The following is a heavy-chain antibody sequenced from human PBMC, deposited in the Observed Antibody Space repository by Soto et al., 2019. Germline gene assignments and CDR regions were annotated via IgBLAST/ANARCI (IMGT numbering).Heavy chain of an antibody. Sequence: QVQLVESGGGVVQPGRSLRLSCAASGFTFSSYAMHWVRQAPGKGLEWVAVISYDGSNKYCADSVKGRFTISRDNSKNTLYLQMNSLRAEDTAVYYCAREASYGSGSYSIYYYYGMDVCGQGTTVTVSS. CDR3: AREASYGSGSYSIYYYYGMDV. D-gene: IGHD3-10*01. V-gene: IGHV3-30-3*01. J-gene: IGHJ6*02. CDR2: ISYDGSNK. CDR1: GFTFSSYA.